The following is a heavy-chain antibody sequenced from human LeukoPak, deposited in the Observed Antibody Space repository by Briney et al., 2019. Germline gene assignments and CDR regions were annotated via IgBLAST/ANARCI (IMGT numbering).Heavy chain of an antibody. CDR3: DVVTSAGDVRESY. D-gene: IGHD2-15*01. CDR1: GFNFSDSN. V-gene: IGHV3-73*01. CDR2: IRSKAKSYTT. J-gene: IGHJ4*02. Sequence: GGSLRLSCAASGFNFSDSNIHWVRQPSGKGREGVGRIRSKAKSYTTTYVASVKGRFTISRDDSENIAYLEMSNLKTEDTAVYYCDVVTSAGDVRESYWGQGILVTVSS.